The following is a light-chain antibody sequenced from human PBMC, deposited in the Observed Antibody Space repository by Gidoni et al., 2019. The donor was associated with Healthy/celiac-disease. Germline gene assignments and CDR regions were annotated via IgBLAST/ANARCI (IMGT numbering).Light chain of an antibody. Sequence: QSALTHPPSASGSPGPSVTISCTGTSSDVGGYNYVSWYQQHPGKAPKLMIDEVSKRPSGVPDRFSGSKSGNTASLTVSGLQAEDEADYYCSSYAGSDSVVFGGGTKLTVL. J-gene: IGLJ2*01. V-gene: IGLV2-8*01. CDR3: SSYAGSDSVV. CDR2: EVS. CDR1: SSDVGGYNY.